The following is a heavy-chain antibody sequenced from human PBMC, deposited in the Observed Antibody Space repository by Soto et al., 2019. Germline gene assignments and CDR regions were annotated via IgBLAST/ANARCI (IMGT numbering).Heavy chain of an antibody. CDR1: GYSFTSYW. CDR2: IYPGDSDT. J-gene: IGHJ4*02. D-gene: IGHD3-3*01. V-gene: IGHV5-51*01. Sequence: GESLKISCKGSGYSFTSYWIGWVRQMPGKGLEWMGIIYPGDSDTRYSPSFQGQVTISADKSISTAYLQWSSLKASDTAMYYCARQSSFTIFGVVPYGDYWGQGTLVTVSS. CDR3: ARQSSFTIFGVVPYGDY.